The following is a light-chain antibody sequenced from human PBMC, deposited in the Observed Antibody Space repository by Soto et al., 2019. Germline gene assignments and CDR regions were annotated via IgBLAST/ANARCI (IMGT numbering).Light chain of an antibody. CDR2: GAS. J-gene: IGKJ5*01. Sequence: EKVMTQSPVTLSVSPGERATLSCRASQSVNSNLAWYQQKPRQAPRLLIHGASNRATGIPARFSGSGSGTDFTLTISSLEPEDFAVYYCQQRSEWPITFGQGTRLEIK. CDR1: QSVNSN. CDR3: QQRSEWPIT. V-gene: IGKV3-11*01.